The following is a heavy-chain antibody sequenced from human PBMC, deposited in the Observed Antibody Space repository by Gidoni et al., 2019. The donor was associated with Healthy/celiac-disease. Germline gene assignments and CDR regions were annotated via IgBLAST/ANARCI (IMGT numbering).Heavy chain of an antibody. J-gene: IGHJ4*02. D-gene: IGHD3-10*01. V-gene: IGHV3-21*01. Sequence: EVQPVESGGGLVKPGGSLRLSCAAFGFTFSSYRMNWVRQAPGKGLEWVSSISSSSSYIYYADSVKGRFTISRDNAKNSLYLQMNSLRAEDTAVYYCARDMVQGAAVDYWGQGTLVTVSS. CDR1: GFTFSSYR. CDR3: ARDMVQGAAVDY. CDR2: ISSSSSYI.